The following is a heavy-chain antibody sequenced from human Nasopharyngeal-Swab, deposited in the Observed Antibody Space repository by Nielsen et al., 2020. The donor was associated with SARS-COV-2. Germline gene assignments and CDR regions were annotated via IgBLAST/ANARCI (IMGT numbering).Heavy chain of an antibody. J-gene: IGHJ4*02. D-gene: IGHD6-19*01. CDR2: ISTYNGDT. V-gene: IGHV1-18*01. Sequence: ASVKVSCKASGYTFTSYGISWVRQAPGQGLEWMGWISTYNGDTRYVEKFQGRASLTIDTSTSIAYMELRSLRSDDTAVYYCARAPLQMAGSGDNWGQGTLVTVSS. CDR1: GYTFTSYG. CDR3: ARAPLQMAGSGDN.